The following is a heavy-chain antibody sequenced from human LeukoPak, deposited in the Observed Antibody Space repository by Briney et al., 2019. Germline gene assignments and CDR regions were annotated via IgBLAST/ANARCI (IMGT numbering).Heavy chain of an antibody. D-gene: IGHD2-21*02. CDR1: GGSISSGGYY. V-gene: IGHV4-39*07. J-gene: IGHJ6*02. Sequence: SETLSLTCTVSGGSISSGGYYWSWIRQPPGKGLEWIGEINHSGSTNYNPSLKSRVTISVDTSKNQFSLKLSSVTAADTAVYYCARGPAYCGGDCYYYYYGMDVWGQGTTVTVSS. CDR3: ARGPAYCGGDCYYYYYGMDV. CDR2: INHSGST.